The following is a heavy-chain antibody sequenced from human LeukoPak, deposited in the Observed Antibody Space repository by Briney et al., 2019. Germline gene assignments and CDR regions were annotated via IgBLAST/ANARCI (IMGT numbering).Heavy chain of an antibody. Sequence: QTGGSLRLSCAASGFTLSGYPMHWVRQAPGKGLEYLSGISANGGSTYYANSVKGRFTISRDNSKNTLYLQMGSLRPEDMAVYYCARGLVVTAIFPNYYYYGMDVWGQGTTVTVSS. CDR1: GFTLSGYP. J-gene: IGHJ6*02. D-gene: IGHD2-21*02. CDR3: ARGLVVTAIFPNYYYYGMDV. V-gene: IGHV3-64*01. CDR2: ISANGGST.